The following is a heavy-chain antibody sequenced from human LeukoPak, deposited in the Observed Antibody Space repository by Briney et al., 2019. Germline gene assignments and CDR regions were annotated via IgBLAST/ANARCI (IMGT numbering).Heavy chain of an antibody. CDR2: NSAYNGNT. Sequence: ASVKVSCKASGYTFASFGISWVRQAPGQGLEWMGWNSAYNGNTKIAQKFQGRVTMTTDTSTNTAYMELRSLRSDDTAVYYCARDIVVVVGSYYYGMDVWGQGTTVTVSS. CDR3: ARDIVVVVGSYYYGMDV. D-gene: IGHD2-15*01. V-gene: IGHV1-18*01. J-gene: IGHJ6*02. CDR1: GYTFASFG.